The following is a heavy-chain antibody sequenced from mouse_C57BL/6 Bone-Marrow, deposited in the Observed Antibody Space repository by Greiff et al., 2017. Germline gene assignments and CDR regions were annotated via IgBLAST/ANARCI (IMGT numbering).Heavy chain of an antibody. CDR2: IDPSDSYT. Sequence: QVQLQQPGAEIKMPGASVKLSCKASGYTFTSYWMHWVKQRPGQGLEWIGEIDPSDSYTNYNQKFKGKSTLTVDKSSSTAYMQLSSLTSEDSAVYYCAREEILLWSYFDYWGQGTTLTVSS. V-gene: IGHV1-69*01. CDR1: GYTFTSYW. D-gene: IGHD2-1*01. J-gene: IGHJ2*01. CDR3: AREEILLWSYFDY.